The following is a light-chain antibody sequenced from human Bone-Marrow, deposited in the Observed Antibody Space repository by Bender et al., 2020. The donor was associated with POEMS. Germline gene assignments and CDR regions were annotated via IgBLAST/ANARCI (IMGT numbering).Light chain of an antibody. V-gene: IGLV3-21*03. CDR3: HVRDASGGHEV. J-gene: IGLJ2*01. CDR1: RIGSKG. CDR2: GIT. Sequence: SFVLTQPPSLSVAPGRTASITCGGDRIGSKGVQWFQQKPPQAPLMVVYGITDRPSGIPDRFAASASGNTATLTISGVEVGDEADYYCHVRDASGGHEVFGGGTRLTVL.